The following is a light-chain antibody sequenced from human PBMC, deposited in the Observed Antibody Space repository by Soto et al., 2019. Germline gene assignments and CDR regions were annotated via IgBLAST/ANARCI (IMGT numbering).Light chain of an antibody. CDR3: QQSYSTLVLT. J-gene: IGKJ4*01. CDR2: GAS. V-gene: IGKV1-39*01. Sequence: IQMTQSPSSLSASVGDSVTITCRASQGVDSYLSWYQQRPGKAPKLLLYGASNLHRGVPSRFSGRGSATRFTLPISSLQPEDGATYYSQQSYSTLVLTFGGGTQVELK. CDR1: QGVDSY.